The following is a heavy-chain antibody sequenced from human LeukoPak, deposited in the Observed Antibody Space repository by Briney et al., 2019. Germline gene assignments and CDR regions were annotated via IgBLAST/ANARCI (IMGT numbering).Heavy chain of an antibody. CDR2: IHPGDSET. D-gene: IGHD1-1*01. V-gene: IGHV5-51*01. J-gene: IGHJ4*02. CDR3: ARHETGPYFDY. Sequence: GESLKISCKGSGNTFTNYWIGWVRQLPGKGLEWMGIIHPGDSETRYSPSFQGQVTISADKSISTAYLQWSSLKASDTAIYYCARHETGPYFDYWGQGTLVTVSS. CDR1: GNTFTNYW.